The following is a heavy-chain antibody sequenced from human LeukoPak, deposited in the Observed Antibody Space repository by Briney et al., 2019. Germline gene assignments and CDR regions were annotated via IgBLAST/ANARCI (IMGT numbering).Heavy chain of an antibody. V-gene: IGHV3-7*01. CDR3: ARPHSICGDDAFDI. D-gene: IGHD3-3*01. CDR2: IKQDGSEK. Sequence: AGSLRLSCAASGFTFSRYWMTWVRQAPGKGLAWVANIKQDGSEKYYVGSVVGRFTISRDNAKNSLFLKMNSVRAEDTAVYYCARPHSICGDDAFDIWGHGTMVSVSS. J-gene: IGHJ3*02. CDR1: GFTFSRYW.